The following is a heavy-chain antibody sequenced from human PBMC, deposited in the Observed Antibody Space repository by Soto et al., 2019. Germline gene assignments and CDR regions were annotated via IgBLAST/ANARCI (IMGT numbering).Heavy chain of an antibody. V-gene: IGHV4-59*01. D-gene: IGHD2-21*02. CDR2: MYNTGST. Sequence: SETLFLTCTVSGGSISGYYWSWIRQPPGKGLEWIGYMYNTGSTVYNPSFKSRVTISVDTSKNQFSLKLNSVTAADTAVYYCARDLWGYCGTDCYPLDVWGQGTTVTAP. J-gene: IGHJ6*02. CDR3: ARDLWGYCGTDCYPLDV. CDR1: GGSISGYY.